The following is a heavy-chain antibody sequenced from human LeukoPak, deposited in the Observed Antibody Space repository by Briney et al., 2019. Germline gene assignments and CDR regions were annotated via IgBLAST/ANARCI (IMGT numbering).Heavy chain of an antibody. CDR3: ARDSPERSKGYYDILTGYYPFDY. CDR1: GGTFSSYA. Sequence: SVKVSCKASGGTFSSYAISWVRQAPGQGLEWMGGIIPIFGTANYAQKFQGRVTITADESTSTAYMELSSLRSEDTAVYYGARDSPERSKGYYDILTGYYPFDYWGQGTLVTVSS. J-gene: IGHJ4*02. V-gene: IGHV1-69*13. CDR2: IIPIFGTA. D-gene: IGHD3-9*01.